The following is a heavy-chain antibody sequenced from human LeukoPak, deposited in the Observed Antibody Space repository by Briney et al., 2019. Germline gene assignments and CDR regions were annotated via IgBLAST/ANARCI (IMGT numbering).Heavy chain of an antibody. CDR3: AKGYNYAYEY. CDR2: ISGSGGST. CDR1: GFTFSSYA. D-gene: IGHD5-18*01. V-gene: IGHV3-23*01. Sequence: GGSLTLSCAASGFTFSSYAMSWVRQAPGKVLEWVSAISGSGGSTYYAASVKGRFTISRDNSKNTLYLQMNSLRPEGTAVYYCAKGYNYAYEYWGQGTLVTVSS. J-gene: IGHJ4*02.